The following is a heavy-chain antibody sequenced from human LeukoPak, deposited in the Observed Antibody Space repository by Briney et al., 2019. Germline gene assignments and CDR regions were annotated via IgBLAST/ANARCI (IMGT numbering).Heavy chain of an antibody. Sequence: PSETLSLTCAVYSGSFSGYYWSWIRQPPGKGLEWIGEINHSGSTNYNPSLKSRVTISVDTSKNQFSLKLSSVTAADTAVYYCARDHNGPFDYWGQGTLVTVSS. J-gene: IGHJ4*02. V-gene: IGHV4-34*01. CDR1: SGSFSGYY. CDR2: INHSGST. D-gene: IGHD1-14*01. CDR3: ARDHNGPFDY.